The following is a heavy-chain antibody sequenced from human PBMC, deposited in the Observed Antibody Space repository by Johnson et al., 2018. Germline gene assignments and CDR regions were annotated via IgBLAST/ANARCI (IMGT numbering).Heavy chain of an antibody. CDR1: GFSFSSYS. V-gene: IGHV3-33*01. D-gene: IGHD2-8*01. J-gene: IGHJ3*02. CDR2: IWYDGSNK. Sequence: QVQLQESGGGVVQPGTSLRLSCAASGFSFSSYSMDWVRKAPGKGLEWVAVIWYDGSNKYFLDSVKGRFSIPRDNSRKALYLEMKSLRVEDTAVYYCARKGPNHAFDIWCQGTMVTVSS. CDR3: ARKGPNHAFDI.